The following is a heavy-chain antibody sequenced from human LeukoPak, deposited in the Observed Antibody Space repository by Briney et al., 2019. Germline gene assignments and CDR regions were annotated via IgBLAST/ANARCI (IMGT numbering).Heavy chain of an antibody. CDR3: ARLGGATPVDYFDY. CDR2: IYPRDSDT. V-gene: IGHV5-51*01. D-gene: IGHD1-26*01. Sequence: RGESLKISCKGSGYSFTSYWIGWVRQMPGKGLEWMAVIYPRDSDTRYSPSFQGQVTISADKSITTAYLQWSSLKASDTAMYYCARLGGATPVDYFDYWGQGTLVTVSS. J-gene: IGHJ4*02. CDR1: GYSFTSYW.